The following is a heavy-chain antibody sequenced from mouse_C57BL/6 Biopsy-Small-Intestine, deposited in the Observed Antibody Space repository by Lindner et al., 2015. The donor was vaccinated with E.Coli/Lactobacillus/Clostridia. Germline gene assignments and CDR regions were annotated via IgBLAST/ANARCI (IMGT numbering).Heavy chain of an antibody. CDR1: GQTFTSYA. CDR2: IYPRSNNT. J-gene: IGHJ4*01. CDR3: TPATVVSAMDY. V-gene: IGHV1-81*01. D-gene: IGHD1-1*01. Sequence: VQLQESGAELARPGASVKLSCKASGQTFTSYAINWVKQRTGQGLEWIGEIYPRSNNTFYNEKFKGKATLTADKSSSTAYMELRSLTSEDSAVYFCTPATVVSAMDYRGQGTSVTVSS.